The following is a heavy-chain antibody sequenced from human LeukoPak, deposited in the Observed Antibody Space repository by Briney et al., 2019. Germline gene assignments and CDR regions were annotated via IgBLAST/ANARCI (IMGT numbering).Heavy chain of an antibody. J-gene: IGHJ4*02. CDR2: IWYDGSNK. D-gene: IGHD3-22*01. Sequence: QAGGSLRLSCAASAFTFSSYGMRGVRPAPGGGLGWGAVIWYDGSNKYNADSVKCRVTMSRDKSTNTLYLQMNSMRAEDTAVYYCATDADADDSSGYYPYFDYWGQGTLVTVSS. CDR3: ATDADADDSSGYYPYFDY. CDR1: AFTFSSYG. V-gene: IGHV3-33*01.